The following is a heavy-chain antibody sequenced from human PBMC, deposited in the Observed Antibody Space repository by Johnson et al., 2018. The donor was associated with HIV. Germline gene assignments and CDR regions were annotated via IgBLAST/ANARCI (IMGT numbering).Heavy chain of an antibody. CDR1: GFTFDDYA. CDR3: AREKAAGAVDI. Sequence: VQLVESGGGLVQPGRSLRLSCAASGFTFDDYAMHWVRQAPGKGLEWVSGISWNSGSIGYADSVKGRFTISRDNAKNSLYLQMNSLRAEDTALYYCAREKAAGAVDIWGQGTMVTVSS. J-gene: IGHJ3*02. CDR2: ISWNSGSI. V-gene: IGHV3-9*01. D-gene: IGHD6-25*01.